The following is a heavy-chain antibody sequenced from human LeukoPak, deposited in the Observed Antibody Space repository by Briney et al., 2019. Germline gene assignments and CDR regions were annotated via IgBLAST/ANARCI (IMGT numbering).Heavy chain of an antibody. J-gene: IGHJ5*02. V-gene: IGHV1-3*01. D-gene: IGHD3-10*01. CDR1: GYTFTSYA. CDR2: INAGNGNT. Sequence: ASVKVSCKASGYTFTSYAMHWVRQAPGQRLEWMGWINAGNGNTKYSQKFQGRVTITRDTSASTAYMELSSLRSEDTAVYYCASFMVRGVTMQHNWFDPWGQGTLVTVSS. CDR3: ASFMVRGVTMQHNWFDP.